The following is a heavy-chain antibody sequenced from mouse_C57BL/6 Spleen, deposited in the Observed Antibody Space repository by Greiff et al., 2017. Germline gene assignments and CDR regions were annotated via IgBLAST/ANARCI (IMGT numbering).Heavy chain of an antibody. CDR3: ARHRDGSYVVYYFDY. CDR2: ISGGGGNT. V-gene: IGHV5-9*01. J-gene: IGHJ2*01. D-gene: IGHD1-1*02. CDR1: GFTFSSYT. Sequence: EVKLVESGGGLVKPGGSLKLSCAASGFTFSSYTMSWVRQTPEKRLEWVATISGGGGNTYYPDSVQGRFTISRDNAKNPLYLQMSSLRSEDTALYYCARHRDGSYVVYYFDYWGQGTTLTVSS.